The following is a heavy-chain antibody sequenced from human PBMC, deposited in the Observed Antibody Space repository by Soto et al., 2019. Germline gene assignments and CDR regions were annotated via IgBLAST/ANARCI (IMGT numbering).Heavy chain of an antibody. CDR1: GFTFSSYA. D-gene: IGHD3-10*01. V-gene: IGHV3-30-3*01. J-gene: IGHJ6*02. Sequence: GGSQRLSYAASGFTFSSYAMHWVRQAPGKGLEWVAVISYDGSNKYYADSVKGRFTISRDNSKNTLYLQMNSLRAEDTAVYYCASGGMVRGVTYCYYYYGMDVWGQGTTVTVS. CDR2: ISYDGSNK. CDR3: ASGGMVRGVTYCYYYYGMDV.